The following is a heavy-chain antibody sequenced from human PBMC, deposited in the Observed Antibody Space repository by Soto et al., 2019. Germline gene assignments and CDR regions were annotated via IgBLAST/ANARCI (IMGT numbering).Heavy chain of an antibody. CDR3: ARGPYVWGSYRYLYFDY. Sequence: QVQLVQSGAEVKKPGSSVKVSCKASGGTFSSYPISWVRQAPGQGLEWMGGIIPIFGTANYAQKFQGRVTITADESTSTAYMELSSLRSEDTAVYYCARGPYVWGSYRYLYFDYWGQGTLVTVSS. CDR1: GGTFSSYP. V-gene: IGHV1-69*01. CDR2: IIPIFGTA. J-gene: IGHJ4*02. D-gene: IGHD3-16*02.